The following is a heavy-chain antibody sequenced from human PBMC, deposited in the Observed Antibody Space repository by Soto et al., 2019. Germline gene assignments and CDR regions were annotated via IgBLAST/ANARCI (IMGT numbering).Heavy chain of an antibody. D-gene: IGHD3-22*01. CDR2: IFYSGST. J-gene: IGHJ4*02. Sequence: SETLSLTCTVSGGSISSSSYYWGWIRQPPGKGLEWIGSIFYSGSTYCNPSLKSRVTISVDTSKNQFSLKLSSVTAADTAVYYCARLDYDSSGFFDYWGQGTLVTVSS. CDR3: ARLDYDSSGFFDY. CDR1: GGSISSSSYY. V-gene: IGHV4-39*01.